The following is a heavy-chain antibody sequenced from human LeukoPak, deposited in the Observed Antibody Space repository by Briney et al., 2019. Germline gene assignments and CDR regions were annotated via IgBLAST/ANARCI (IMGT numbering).Heavy chain of an antibody. CDR1: GGSISSYY. Sequence: SETLSLTCTVSGGSISSYYWSWIRQPAGKGPEWIGRIYGSGTITYNPSLESRVTMSVDTSKNQFSLKLRSVTAADTAVYYCARDSGTTGEVKFDPWGQGILVTVSS. D-gene: IGHD3-10*01. V-gene: IGHV4-4*07. J-gene: IGHJ5*02. CDR3: ARDSGTTGEVKFDP. CDR2: IYGSGTI.